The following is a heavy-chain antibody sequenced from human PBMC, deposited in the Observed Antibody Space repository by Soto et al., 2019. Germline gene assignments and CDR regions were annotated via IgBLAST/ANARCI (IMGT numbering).Heavy chain of an antibody. CDR3: ARQENYYGSGSYYKDYYGMDV. V-gene: IGHV1-3*01. CDR1: GYTFTSYA. J-gene: IGHJ6*02. Sequence: ASVKVSCKASGYTFTSYAMHWVRQAPGQRLEWMGWINAGNGNTKYSQKFQGWVTMTRDTSTSTAYMELSRLRSDDTAVYYCARQENYYGSGSYYKDYYGMDVWGQGTLVTVLL. CDR2: INAGNGNT. D-gene: IGHD3-10*01.